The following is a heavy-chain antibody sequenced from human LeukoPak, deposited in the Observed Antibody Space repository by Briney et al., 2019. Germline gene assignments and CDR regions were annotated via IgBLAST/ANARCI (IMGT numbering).Heavy chain of an antibody. CDR3: AKDRGLPGDLRGFDY. CDR1: GFTFSSYG. V-gene: IGHV3-30*02. CDR2: IRYDGSNK. Sequence: GGSLRLSCAASGFTFSSYGTHWVRQAPGKGLEWVAFIRYDGSNKYYADSMKGRFTISRDNSKNTLYLQMNSLRAEDTAVYYCAKDRGLPGDLRGFDYWGQGTLVTVSS. D-gene: IGHD7-27*01. J-gene: IGHJ4*02.